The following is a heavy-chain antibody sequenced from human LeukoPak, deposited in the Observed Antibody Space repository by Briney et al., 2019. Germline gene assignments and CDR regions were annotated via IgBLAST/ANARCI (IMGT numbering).Heavy chain of an antibody. CDR2: IYHTGTT. D-gene: IGHD2-21*02. CDR1: GGSISSSNW. CDR3: AREVYGGDCYFDS. J-gene: IGHJ4*02. V-gene: IGHV4-4*02. Sequence: SGTLSLTCAVSGGSISSSNWWSWVRQPPGKGLEWIGEIYHTGTTNYNPSLKSRVTISLDKSKNHFSLKLRSVTAADTAVYYCAREVYGGDCYFDSWGQGTLVTVSS.